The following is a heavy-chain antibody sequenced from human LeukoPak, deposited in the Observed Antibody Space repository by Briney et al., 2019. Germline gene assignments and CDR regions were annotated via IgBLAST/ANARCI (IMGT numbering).Heavy chain of an antibody. Sequence: SETLSLTCTVSGGSISSYYWNWLRQPPGKGLEWIGYIYYSGSTNYNPSLKSRVTISVDTSKNQFSLKLSSVTAADTAVYYCARGADSSGYYSIFYFDYWGQGTLVTV. CDR1: GGSISSYY. D-gene: IGHD3-22*01. CDR2: IYYSGST. V-gene: IGHV4-59*01. CDR3: ARGADSSGYYSIFYFDY. J-gene: IGHJ4*02.